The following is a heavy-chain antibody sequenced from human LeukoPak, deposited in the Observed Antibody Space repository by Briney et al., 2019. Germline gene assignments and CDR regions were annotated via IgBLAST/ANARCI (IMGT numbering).Heavy chain of an antibody. Sequence: QTGGSLRLSCAASGFTFSTYSMHWVRQAPGKGLEYVSTISSTGISTYYANSVKGRFTISRDNSKNTLFLQMGSLRAEDMAVYYCARMDVWGKGTTVTVSS. CDR3: ARMDV. V-gene: IGHV3-64*01. CDR1: GFTFSTYS. J-gene: IGHJ6*04. CDR2: ISSTGIST.